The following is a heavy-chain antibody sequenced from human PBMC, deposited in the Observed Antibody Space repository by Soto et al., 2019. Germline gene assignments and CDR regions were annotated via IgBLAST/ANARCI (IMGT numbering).Heavy chain of an antibody. J-gene: IGHJ4*02. CDR3: ARGGGYGYDY. CDR1: GGSISSGGYS. D-gene: IGHD5-18*01. CDR2: IYHSGST. V-gene: IGHV4-30-2*01. Sequence: QLQLQESGSGLVKPSQTLSLTCAVSGGSISSGGYSWSWIRQPPGKGLEWIGYIYHSGSTYYNPSLKRRVPISVDRSKNQFSLKRSSVTAADTAGYYCARGGGYGYDYWGQGTLVTVSS.